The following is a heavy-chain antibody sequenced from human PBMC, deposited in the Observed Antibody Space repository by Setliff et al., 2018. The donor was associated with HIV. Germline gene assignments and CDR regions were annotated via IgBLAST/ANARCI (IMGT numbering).Heavy chain of an antibody. CDR3: TTYSGYTDGPIEKYFDY. V-gene: IGHV3-21*03. Sequence: PGGSLRLSCAASGFTFSSYTMNWVRQAPGKGLEWVSSISSSSSYINYAHSVKGRFTISRDNAKNSLYLQMNSLKPEDTAVYYCTTYSGYTDGPIEKYFDYWGRGTPVTVSS. CDR1: GFTFSSYT. D-gene: IGHD5-12*01. J-gene: IGHJ4*02. CDR2: ISSSSSYI.